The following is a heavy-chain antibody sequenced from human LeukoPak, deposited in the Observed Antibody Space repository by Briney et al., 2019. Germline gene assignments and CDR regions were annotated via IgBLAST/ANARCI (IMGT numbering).Heavy chain of an antibody. Sequence: GASVKVSCKASGGTFSSYAISWVRQAPGQGLEWMGGIIPIFGTANYAQKFQGRVTITTDESTSTAYMELSSLRSEDTAVYYCGAVRYCSSTSCYHYYHYYMDVWGKGTTVTVSS. J-gene: IGHJ6*03. CDR1: GGTFSSYA. V-gene: IGHV1-69*05. D-gene: IGHD2-2*01. CDR2: IIPIFGTA. CDR3: GAVRYCSSTSCYHYYHYYMDV.